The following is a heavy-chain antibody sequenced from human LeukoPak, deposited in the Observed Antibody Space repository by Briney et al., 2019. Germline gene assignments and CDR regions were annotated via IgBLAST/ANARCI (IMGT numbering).Heavy chain of an antibody. Sequence: SGTLSLTCAVYGGSFSGYYWSWIRQPPGKGLGWIGYIYYSGSTNYNPSLKSRVTISVDTSKNQFSLKLSSVTAADTAVYYCARKAMVRGVIDYWGQGTLVTVSS. CDR3: ARKAMVRGVIDY. V-gene: IGHV4-59*08. D-gene: IGHD3-10*01. CDR1: GGSFSGYY. J-gene: IGHJ4*02. CDR2: IYYSGST.